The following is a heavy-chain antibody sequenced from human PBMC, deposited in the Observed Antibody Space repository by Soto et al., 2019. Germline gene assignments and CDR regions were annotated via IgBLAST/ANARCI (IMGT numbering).Heavy chain of an antibody. CDR3: ARTVAATPPWGWFDP. CDR1: GFTVSSNY. CDR2: IYSGGST. Sequence: EVQLVESGGGLIQPGGSLRLSCAASGFTVSSNYMSWVRQAPGKGLEWVSVIYSGGSTYYADSVKGRFTISRDNSKNTLYLQMNSLRAEDTAVYYCARTVAATPPWGWFDPWGQGTLVTVSS. D-gene: IGHD2-15*01. J-gene: IGHJ5*02. V-gene: IGHV3-53*01.